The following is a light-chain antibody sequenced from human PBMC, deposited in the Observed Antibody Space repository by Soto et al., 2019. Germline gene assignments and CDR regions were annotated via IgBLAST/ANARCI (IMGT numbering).Light chain of an antibody. V-gene: IGLV2-14*01. CDR1: MRDVGAYNL. CDR3: CSYAGSYTWV. J-gene: IGLJ3*02. Sequence: QSALTQPASVSGSAGQSITISCSGTMRDVGAYNLVSWYQQHPGTAPKLIIYEVRNRPSGISSRFSGSRSGNTASLTISGLQPEDEGDYYCCSYAGSYTWVFGGGTKVTVL. CDR2: EVR.